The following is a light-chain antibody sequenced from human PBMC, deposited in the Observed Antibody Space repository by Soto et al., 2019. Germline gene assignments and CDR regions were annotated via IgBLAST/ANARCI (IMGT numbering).Light chain of an antibody. CDR2: DAS. CDR1: QGIGNA. Sequence: AIQMTQSPSSLSASVGDRVTISCRASQGIGNALGWYQQKPGKAPKLLIYDASNLESGVPSIFSGSGSGTEFTLTISSLPPDDFATYYCQQYSTYSTFGQGTRVEIK. V-gene: IGKV1-13*02. J-gene: IGKJ1*01. CDR3: QQYSTYST.